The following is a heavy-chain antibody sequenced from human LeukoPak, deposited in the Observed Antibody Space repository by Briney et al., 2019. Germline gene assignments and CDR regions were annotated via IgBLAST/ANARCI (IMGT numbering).Heavy chain of an antibody. D-gene: IGHD6-13*01. CDR1: GFTVSSNY. CDR2: TYSGGST. J-gene: IGHJ5*02. Sequence: GRSLRLSCAASGFTVSSNYMSWVRQAPGKGLEWVSVTYSGGSTDYADSVKGLFTISRDNSKSTLYLQMNSLRAEDAAVYYCARGGHSGRFDPCGQGTLVTVSS. CDR3: ARGGHSGRFDP. V-gene: IGHV3-53*01.